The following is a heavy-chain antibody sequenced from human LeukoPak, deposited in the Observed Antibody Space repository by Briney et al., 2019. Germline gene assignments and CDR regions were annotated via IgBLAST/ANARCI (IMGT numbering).Heavy chain of an antibody. V-gene: IGHV3-23*01. D-gene: IGHD2-15*01. CDR1: GFTFQSYA. CDR2: ISGSGGST. Sequence: GGSLGLLQAASGFTFQSYAASWVRQAPGKGLEWVSGISGSGGSTHYADSVKDRFTISRDNSKNTLYLQMNSLRAEDTAVYYCAKETLVVVAATPGPFDIWGQGTLVTVSS. J-gene: IGHJ3*02. CDR3: AKETLVVVAATPGPFDI.